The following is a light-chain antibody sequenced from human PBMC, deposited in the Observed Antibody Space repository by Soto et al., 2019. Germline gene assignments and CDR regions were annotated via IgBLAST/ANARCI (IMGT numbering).Light chain of an antibody. CDR1: QDIDIY. CDR3: QQSYSSPPT. J-gene: IGKJ1*01. V-gene: IGKV1-39*01. CDR2: AAS. Sequence: DIVMTQSPDSLAVSLGERATINCRASQDIDIYLHWYQQKPGTSPKLLIYAASNLPGGVPSRFSGSGSGTDFTLTISSLQLEDFATYYCQQSYSSPPTFGQGTKLDVK.